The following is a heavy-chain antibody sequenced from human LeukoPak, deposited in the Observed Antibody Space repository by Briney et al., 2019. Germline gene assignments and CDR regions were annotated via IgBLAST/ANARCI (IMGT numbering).Heavy chain of an antibody. CDR1: GYTFTAYY. CDR2: INPHSGGT. J-gene: IGHJ2*01. CDR3: ASPWGRWFGELIWYFDL. D-gene: IGHD3-10*01. Sequence: ASVKVSCKASGYTFTAYYIHWVRQAPGQGLEWMGWINPHSGGTNYAQRFQGRVTMTRDTSITTAYMELSRLRSDDTAVYCCASPWGRWFGELIWYFDLWGRGTLVTVSS. V-gene: IGHV1-2*02.